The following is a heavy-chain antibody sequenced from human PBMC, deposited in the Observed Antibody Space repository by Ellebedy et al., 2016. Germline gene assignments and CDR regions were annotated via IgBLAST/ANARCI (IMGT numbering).Heavy chain of an antibody. V-gene: IGHV1-69*13. CDR3: ARGGGSGGTEFDY. J-gene: IGHJ4*02. CDR1: GGTFSSYA. Sequence: SVKVSCXASGGTFSSYAISWVRQAPGQGLEWMGGIIPIFGTANYAQKFQGRVTITADESTSTAYMELSSLRSEDTAVYYCARGGGSGGTEFDYWGQGTLVTVSS. D-gene: IGHD1-26*01. CDR2: IIPIFGTA.